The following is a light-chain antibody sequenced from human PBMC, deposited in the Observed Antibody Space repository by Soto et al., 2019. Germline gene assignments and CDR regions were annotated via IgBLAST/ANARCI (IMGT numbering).Light chain of an antibody. Sequence: EIVLTQSPGTLSLSPGERATLACRASQSVSSSYLAWYQQKPGQAPRLLIYGASSRDTGIPDRFSGSGSETDFALNISRLEPEDFEVYYCQEYGSSTWTFGQGTKVEIK. J-gene: IGKJ1*01. CDR2: GAS. CDR1: QSVSSSY. CDR3: QEYGSSTWT. V-gene: IGKV3-20*01.